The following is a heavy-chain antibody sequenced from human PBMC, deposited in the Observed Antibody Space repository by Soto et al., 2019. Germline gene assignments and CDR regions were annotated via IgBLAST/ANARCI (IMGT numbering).Heavy chain of an antibody. CDR3: ARAAGYCSGGSCSD. D-gene: IGHD2-15*01. Sequence: SETLSLTCTVSGGSISSYYWSWIRQPPGKGLEWIGYIYYSGSTNYNPSLKSRVTISVDTSKNQFSLKLSSVTAADTAVYYCARAAGYCSGGSCSDWGQGTLVTVSS. J-gene: IGHJ4*02. CDR2: IYYSGST. CDR1: GGSISSYY. V-gene: IGHV4-59*01.